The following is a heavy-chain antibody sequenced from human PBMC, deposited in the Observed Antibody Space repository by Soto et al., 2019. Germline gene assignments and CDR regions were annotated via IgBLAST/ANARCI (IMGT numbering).Heavy chain of an antibody. CDR1: GFTFSSYG. CDR2: IWYDGSNK. Sequence: PGGSLRLSCGASGFTFSSYGMHWGRQAPGKGLEWVAVIWYDGSNKYYADSVKGRFTISRDNSKNTLYLQMNSLRAEDTAVYYCARGLTYYYGMDVWGQGTTVTVSS. J-gene: IGHJ6*02. V-gene: IGHV3-33*01. D-gene: IGHD2-21*01. CDR3: ARGLTYYYGMDV.